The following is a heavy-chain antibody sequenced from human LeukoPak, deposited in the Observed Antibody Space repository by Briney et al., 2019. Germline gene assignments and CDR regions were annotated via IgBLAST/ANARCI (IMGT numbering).Heavy chain of an antibody. J-gene: IGHJ4*02. D-gene: IGHD4-17*01. Sequence: GGSLRLSCAASGFTFSSYWMSWVRQAPGEGLEWVASIKPDGSEKYYVDSVKGRFTISRDNAKNSLYLQINSLRAEDTAVYYCARLTTMTTTGGPFDYWGQGTLVTVSS. CDR3: ARLTTMTTTGGPFDY. V-gene: IGHV3-7*01. CDR1: GFTFSSYW. CDR2: IKPDGSEK.